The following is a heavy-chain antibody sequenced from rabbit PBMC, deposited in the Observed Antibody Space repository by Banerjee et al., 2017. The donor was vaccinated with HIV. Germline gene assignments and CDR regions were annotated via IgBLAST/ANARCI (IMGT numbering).Heavy chain of an antibody. V-gene: IGHV1S45*01. CDR2: IYTGDGST. J-gene: IGHJ4*01. CDR3: ARDVTSGIGYYLNL. D-gene: IGHD1-1*01. CDR1: GIDFSSSYD. Sequence: QEQLVESGGGLVKPEGSLTLTCKASGIDFSSSYDMCWVRQAPGKGLEWIACIYTGDGSTYYASWAKGRFTISKTSSTTVTLQMTSLTAADTATYFCARDVTSGIGYYLNLWGQGTLVTVS.